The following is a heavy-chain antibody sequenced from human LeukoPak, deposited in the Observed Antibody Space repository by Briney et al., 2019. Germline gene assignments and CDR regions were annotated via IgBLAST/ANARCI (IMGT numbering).Heavy chain of an antibody. D-gene: IGHD1-26*01. Sequence: ASVKVSCKASGFTFTSSAMQWVRQARGQRLEWIGWIVVGSGNTNYAQKFQERVTITRDVSTSTAYMELSSLRSEDTAVYYCAADLSGATIPDYWGQGTLVTVSS. J-gene: IGHJ4*02. V-gene: IGHV1-58*02. CDR2: IVVGSGNT. CDR3: AADLSGATIPDY. CDR1: GFTFTSSA.